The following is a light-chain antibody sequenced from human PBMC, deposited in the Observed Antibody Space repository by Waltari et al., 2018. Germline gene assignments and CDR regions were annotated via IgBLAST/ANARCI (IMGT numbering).Light chain of an antibody. V-gene: IGKV3-11*01. CDR1: QSVSTY. CDR3: QPRSNWPA. J-gene: IGKJ4*01. CDR2: DAS. Sequence: EIVLTQSPATLSLSPGERATLPCRASQSVSTYLAWYQQKPCPAPRLLIFDASKRATGIPARFSGSGSGTDFTLTISSLEPEDFAVYYCQPRSNWPAFGGGTKVEIK.